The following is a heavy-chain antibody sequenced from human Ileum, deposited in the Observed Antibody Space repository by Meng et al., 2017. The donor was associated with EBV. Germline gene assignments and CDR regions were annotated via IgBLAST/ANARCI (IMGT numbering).Heavy chain of an antibody. D-gene: IGHD1-14*01. CDR1: GDSMTDRYW. CDR3: ARSEVGLAFDS. Sequence: QVRRAGSRAGVVNASGTVCFTSCVSGDSMTDRYWWTGVHQPPGKGLEWIGEIYHRGRTNYYPSLQSRATISVDMSKKQLSLQMRSVNAADTAVYYCARSEVGLAFDSWGLGTLVTVSS. J-gene: IGHJ4*02. V-gene: IGHV4-4*02. CDR2: IYHRGRT.